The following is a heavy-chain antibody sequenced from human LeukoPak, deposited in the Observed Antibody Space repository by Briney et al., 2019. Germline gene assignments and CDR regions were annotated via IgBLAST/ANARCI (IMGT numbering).Heavy chain of an antibody. J-gene: IGHJ5*02. V-gene: IGHV3-53*01. Sequence: GSLRLSCVASGFSVSNYYMSWVRQAPGKGLEWASVIYTGGSTHYVDSVKGRFTISRDNSKNTLYLQMNSLRAEDTAMYYCASRNHWGQGTLVTVSS. CDR2: IYTGGST. CDR1: GFSVSNYY. CDR3: ASRNH.